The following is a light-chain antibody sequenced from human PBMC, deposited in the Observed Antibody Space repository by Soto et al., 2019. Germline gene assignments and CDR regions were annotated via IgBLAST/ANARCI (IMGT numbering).Light chain of an antibody. Sequence: EIVLTQSPGTLSLSPGERATLSCRASQSVSSSYLAWYQQKPGQAPRLLIYGASSRATGIPDRFSGSGSGTDFHLTISRLEPEDCAVYYCQQYGSSPRVTFGGGTKVEIK. CDR3: QQYGSSPRVT. V-gene: IGKV3-20*01. CDR1: QSVSSSY. J-gene: IGKJ4*01. CDR2: GAS.